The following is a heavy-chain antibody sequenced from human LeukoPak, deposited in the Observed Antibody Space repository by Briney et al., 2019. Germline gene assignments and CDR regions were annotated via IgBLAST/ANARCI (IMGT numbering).Heavy chain of an antibody. Sequence: GGSLRLSCAASGFTFSDYYMSWIRQAPGKGLEWVSYISSSGSTIYYADSVKVRLTISRDNAKNSLYLQMNSLRAEATAVYYCARGPSSSSVDYWGQGTLVTVSS. CDR1: GFTFSDYY. CDR3: ARGPSSSSVDY. D-gene: IGHD6-6*01. V-gene: IGHV3-11*04. CDR2: ISSSGSTI. J-gene: IGHJ4*02.